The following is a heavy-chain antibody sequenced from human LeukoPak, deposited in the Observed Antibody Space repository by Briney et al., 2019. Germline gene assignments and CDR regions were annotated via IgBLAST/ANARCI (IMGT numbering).Heavy chain of an antibody. CDR2: IYYSGST. Sequence: SETLSLTCTVSGGSISSGGYYWSWIRQHPGKGLEWIGYIYYSGSTYYNPSLKSRVTISVDTSKNQFSLKLSSVTAADTAVYYCAGLGVRGAIIAAEAFDIWGQGTMVTVSS. J-gene: IGHJ3*02. V-gene: IGHV4-31*03. CDR3: AGLGVRGAIIAAEAFDI. D-gene: IGHD3-10*01. CDR1: GGSISSGGYY.